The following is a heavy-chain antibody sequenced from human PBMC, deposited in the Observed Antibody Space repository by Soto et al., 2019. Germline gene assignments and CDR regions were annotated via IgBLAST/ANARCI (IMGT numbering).Heavy chain of an antibody. D-gene: IGHD2-2*02. CDR3: ARIPNPNIPDIDY. J-gene: IGHJ4*02. Sequence: QVQLVESGGGVVQPGRSLRLSCAASGFTFSSYAMHWVRQAPGKGLEWVAVISYDGSNKYYADSVKGRFTISRDNSKNTLYLQMNSLRAEDTAVYYCARIPNPNIPDIDYWGQGTLVTVSS. CDR2: ISYDGSNK. CDR1: GFTFSSYA. V-gene: IGHV3-30-3*01.